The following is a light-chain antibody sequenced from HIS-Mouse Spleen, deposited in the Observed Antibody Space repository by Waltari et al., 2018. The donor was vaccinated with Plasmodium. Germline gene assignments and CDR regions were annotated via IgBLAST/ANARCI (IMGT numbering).Light chain of an antibody. V-gene: IGKV1-13*02. CDR1: QGISSS. J-gene: IGKJ4*01. CDR3: QQFNSYPLT. CDR2: DAS. Sequence: AIQLTQSPSSLSASVADRVTITCRASQGISSSLAWYHQKPGKAPKLLIYDASSLESGVPSRFSGSGSGTDFTLTISSLQPEDFATYYCQQFNSYPLTFGGGTKVEIK.